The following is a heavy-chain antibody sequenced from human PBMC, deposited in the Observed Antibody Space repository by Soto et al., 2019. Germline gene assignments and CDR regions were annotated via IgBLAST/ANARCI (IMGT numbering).Heavy chain of an antibody. Sequence: GASVKVSCTASGYTFTSYDINWVRQAPGQGLEWMGWISAYNGNTYHAQKLQGRVTMTTDTSTSTAYMELRSLRSDDTAVYYCARDLGGWEDYWGQGTLVTVSS. D-gene: IGHD6-19*01. V-gene: IGHV1-18*01. CDR3: ARDLGGWEDY. CDR2: ISAYNGNT. J-gene: IGHJ4*02. CDR1: GYTFTSYD.